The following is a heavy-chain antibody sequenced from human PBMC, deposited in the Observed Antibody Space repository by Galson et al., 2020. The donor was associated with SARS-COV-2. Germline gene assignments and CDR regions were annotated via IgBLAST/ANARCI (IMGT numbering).Heavy chain of an antibody. D-gene: IGHD6-19*01. Sequence: GEAQNTHCNGSGYTFTNYWIRWLRHPPGERLEWMGIIYPADSETRYSPSPQGQVTISADTSISTAYLQWSSIKASDTASDYCARHGMADTLGIAYWGQGTQVTVSS. V-gene: IGHV5-51*01. CDR1: GYTFTNYW. CDR3: ARHGMADTLGIAY. CDR2: IYPADSET. J-gene: IGHJ4*02.